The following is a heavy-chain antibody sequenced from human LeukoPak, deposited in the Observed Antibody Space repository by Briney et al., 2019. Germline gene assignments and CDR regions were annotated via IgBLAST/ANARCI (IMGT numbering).Heavy chain of an antibody. CDR2: ISGSGSAT. CDR3: SKAGDTNYYRYGDY. Sequence: GGSLRLSCAASGFTYRNYEMNWVRQAPGKGLEWVAYISGSGSATFYADSVKGRFHISRDNAKNLLNLQMNSLRAEDTALYYCSKAGDTNYYRYGDYWGQGTLVTVSS. CDR1: GFTYRNYE. D-gene: IGHD5-18*01. J-gene: IGHJ4*02. V-gene: IGHV3-48*03.